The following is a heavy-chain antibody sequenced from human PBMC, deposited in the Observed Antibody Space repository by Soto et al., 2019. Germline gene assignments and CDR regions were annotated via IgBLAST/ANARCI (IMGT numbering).Heavy chain of an antibody. V-gene: IGHV1-18*03. CDR2: ISPYTGNT. J-gene: IGHJ6*02. CDR3: VMVDNYVTPTPQDV. Sequence: QVQLVQSGDEVKKPGASVKVSCKASGYIFVNYGIAWVRQAPGQGLEWMGWISPYTGNTHSASKVQGRLTMTTDTSTSTADMDLGSLTSDDMAVYHCVMVDNYVTPTPQDVWGQGTTVTVSS. D-gene: IGHD3-16*01. CDR1: GYIFVNYG.